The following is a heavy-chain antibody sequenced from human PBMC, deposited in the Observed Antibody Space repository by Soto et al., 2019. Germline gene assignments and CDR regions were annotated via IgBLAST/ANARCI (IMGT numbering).Heavy chain of an antibody. CDR1: GFNFDDYA. J-gene: IGHJ6*02. CDR2: ISWNSGSI. D-gene: IGHD6-13*01. Sequence: EVQLVESGGGLVQPGRSLRLSCAASGFNFDDYAMHWVRQAPGKGLEWVSGISWNSGSIGYADSVKGRFTISRDNAKNSLYLQMNSLRAEDTALYYCAKDQGIAAAGLTYYYGMDVWGQGTTVTVSS. CDR3: AKDQGIAAAGLTYYYGMDV. V-gene: IGHV3-9*01.